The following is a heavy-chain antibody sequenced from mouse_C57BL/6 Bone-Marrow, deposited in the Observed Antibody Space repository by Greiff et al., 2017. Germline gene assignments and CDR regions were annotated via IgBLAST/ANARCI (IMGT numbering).Heavy chain of an antibody. Sequence: EVKLVESGGGLVQPGGSLSLSCAASGFTFTDYYMSWVRQPPGKALEWLGFIRNKANGYTTEYSASVKGRFTISRDNSQSILYLQMNALRAEDSATYYCARWGTTVVPFAYWGQGTLVTVSA. J-gene: IGHJ3*01. CDR1: GFTFTDYY. CDR3: ARWGTTVVPFAY. D-gene: IGHD1-1*01. V-gene: IGHV7-3*01. CDR2: IRNKANGYTT.